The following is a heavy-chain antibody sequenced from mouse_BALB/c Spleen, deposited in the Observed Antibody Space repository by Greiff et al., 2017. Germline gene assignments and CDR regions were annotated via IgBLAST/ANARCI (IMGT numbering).Heavy chain of an antibody. CDR2: ISYDGSN. D-gene: IGHD2-14*01. CDR3: ARDEGTLY. V-gene: IGHV3-6*02. CDR1: GYSITSGYY. J-gene: IGHJ3*01. Sequence: EVHLVESGPGLVKPSQSLSLTCSVTGYSITSGYYWNWIRQFPGNKLEWMGYISYDGSNNYNPSLKNRISITRDTSKNQFFLKLNSVTTEDTATYYCARDEGTLYWGQGTLVTVSA.